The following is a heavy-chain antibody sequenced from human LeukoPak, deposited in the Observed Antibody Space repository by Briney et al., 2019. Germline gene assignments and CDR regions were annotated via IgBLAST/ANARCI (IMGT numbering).Heavy chain of an antibody. CDR2: IYYSGST. Sequence: SETLSLTCTLSGVSISSSNSYWGWIRQPPGKGLEWIGSIYYSGSTYYNPSLKSRVTISVDTSKNQFSLKLSSVTAADTAVYYCAREGPNSGSYFQGVDLGIPFDPWGQGTLVTVSS. D-gene: IGHD1-26*01. V-gene: IGHV4-39*02. CDR1: GVSISSSNSY. J-gene: IGHJ5*02. CDR3: AREGPNSGSYFQGVDLGIPFDP.